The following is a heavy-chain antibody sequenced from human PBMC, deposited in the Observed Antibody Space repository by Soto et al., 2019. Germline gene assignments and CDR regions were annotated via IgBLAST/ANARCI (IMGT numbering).Heavy chain of an antibody. CDR3: ERDLGDYRTPDGIDV. J-gene: IGHJ6*02. D-gene: IGHD4-17*01. Sequence: GGSLRLSCAASGFTFSSYGMHWVRQAPGKGLEWVAVIWYDGSNKYYADSVKGRFTISRDNSKNTLYLQMNSLRAEDTAVYYCERDLGDYRTPDGIDVWGQGTTVPV. V-gene: IGHV3-33*01. CDR1: GFTFSSYG. CDR2: IWYDGSNK.